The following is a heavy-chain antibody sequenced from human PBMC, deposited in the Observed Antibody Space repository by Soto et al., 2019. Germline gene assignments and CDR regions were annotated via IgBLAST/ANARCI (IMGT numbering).Heavy chain of an antibody. CDR1: GGSFSGYY. Sequence: SETLSLTCAVYGGSFSGYYWSWIRQPPGKGLEWIGEINHSGSTNYNPSLKSRVTISVDTSKNQFSLKLSSVTAADTAVYYCAREIPTAMVTIDWFDPWGQGTLVTVSS. V-gene: IGHV4-34*01. D-gene: IGHD5-18*01. J-gene: IGHJ5*02. CDR2: INHSGST. CDR3: AREIPTAMVTIDWFDP.